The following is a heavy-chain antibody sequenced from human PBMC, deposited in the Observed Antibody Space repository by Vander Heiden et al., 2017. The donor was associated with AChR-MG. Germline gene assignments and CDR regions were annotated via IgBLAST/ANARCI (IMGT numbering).Heavy chain of an antibody. CDR1: GGSFSGYY. D-gene: IGHD7-27*01. J-gene: IGHJ4*02. CDR2: INHSGST. V-gene: IGHV4-34*01. CDR3: VIQRPGAVDY. Sequence: QVQLQQWGAGLLKPSETLSLTCAVYGGSFSGYYWSWIRQPPGKELEWIGDINHSGSTNYNPSLKSRVTISVDTSKNQFSLKLRSVPAAETGVYDCVIQRPGAVDYWFQGTLVTLSS.